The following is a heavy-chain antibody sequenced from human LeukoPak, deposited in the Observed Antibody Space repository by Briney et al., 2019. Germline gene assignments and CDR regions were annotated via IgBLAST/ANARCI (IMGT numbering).Heavy chain of an antibody. D-gene: IGHD2/OR15-2a*01. CDR1: GFTFSSFA. V-gene: IGHV3-23*01. J-gene: IGHJ4*02. CDR2: IRTGATTS. Sequence: GGSLRLSCAASGFTFSSFAMAWVRQAPGKGLEWVSTIRTGATTSYYADSVKGRFTVSRDNSKDTLYLQMSSLRVEDTAVYYCVKGLTAPFNWGQGTLVTVSS. CDR3: VKGLTAPFN.